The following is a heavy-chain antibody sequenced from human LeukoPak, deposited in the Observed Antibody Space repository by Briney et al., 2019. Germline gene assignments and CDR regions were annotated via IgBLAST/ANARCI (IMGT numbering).Heavy chain of an antibody. CDR1: GFTFSSYA. D-gene: IGHD3-22*01. CDR3: AKGSYYDSSGSFYFDY. J-gene: IGHJ4*02. CDR2: ISYDGSNK. V-gene: IGHV3-30-3*01. Sequence: GRSLRLSCAASGFTFSSYAMHWVRQAPGKGLEWVAVISYDGSNKYYADSVKGRFTISRDNSKNTLYVQVNSLGTEDTAAYYCAKGSYYDSSGSFYFDYWGQGTLVTVSS.